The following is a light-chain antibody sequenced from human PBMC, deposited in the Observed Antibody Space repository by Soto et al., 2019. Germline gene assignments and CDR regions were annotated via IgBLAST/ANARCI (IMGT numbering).Light chain of an antibody. CDR3: ETWDSNTRV. V-gene: IGLV4-60*02. CDR1: SGHSSYI. J-gene: IGLJ2*01. Sequence: QSVLTQSSSASASLGSSVKLTCTLISGHSSYIIAWHQQKPGKAPRYLMKLEGSGSYNKGSGVPDRFSGSSSGADRYLTISNLQFEDEADYYCETWDSNTRVFGGGTKLTVL. CDR2: LEGSGSY.